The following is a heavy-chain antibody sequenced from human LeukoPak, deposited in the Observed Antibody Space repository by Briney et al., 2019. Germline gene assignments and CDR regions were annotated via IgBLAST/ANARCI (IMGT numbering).Heavy chain of an antibody. CDR2: INPNSGGT. CDR1: GYTFTGYY. Sequence: ASVKVSCKASGYTFTGYYMHWVRQAPGQGLEWVGWINPNSGGTNYAQKFQGRVTMTRDTSISTAYMELSRLRSDDTAVYYCARVLDYYDSSGPSYYYYYGMDVWGQGTTVTVSS. J-gene: IGHJ6*02. V-gene: IGHV1-2*02. D-gene: IGHD3-22*01. CDR3: ARVLDYYDSSGPSYYYYYGMDV.